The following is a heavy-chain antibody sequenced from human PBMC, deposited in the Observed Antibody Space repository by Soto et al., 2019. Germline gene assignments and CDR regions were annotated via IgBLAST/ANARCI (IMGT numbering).Heavy chain of an antibody. CDR2: FDPEDGET. J-gene: IGHJ6*03. CDR1: GYTLTELS. CDR3: ATNPHSSSWYSYYYYMDV. D-gene: IGHD6-13*01. Sequence: QVQLVQSGAEVKKPGASVKVSCKVSGYTLTELSMHWVRQAPGKGLEWMGGFDPEDGETIYAQKFQGRVTMTEDTSTDTAYMELSSLRSEDTAVYYCATNPHSSSWYSYYYYMDVWGKGTTVTVSS. V-gene: IGHV1-24*01.